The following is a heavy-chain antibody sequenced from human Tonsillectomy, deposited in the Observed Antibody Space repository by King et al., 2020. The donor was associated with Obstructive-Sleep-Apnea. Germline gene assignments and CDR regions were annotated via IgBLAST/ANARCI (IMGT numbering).Heavy chain of an antibody. Sequence: QLQESGPGLVKPSETLSLTCTVSGGSISSSSYYWGWIRQPPGKGLEWIGSIYYSGSTYYNPSLKSRVTISVDTSKNQFSLKLSSVTAADTAGNYCARVKGGSYFLRAYYFDYWGQGTLVTVSS. CDR3: ARVKGGSYFLRAYYFDY. CDR2: IYYSGST. J-gene: IGHJ4*02. D-gene: IGHD1-26*01. V-gene: IGHV4-39*07. CDR1: GGSISSSSYY.